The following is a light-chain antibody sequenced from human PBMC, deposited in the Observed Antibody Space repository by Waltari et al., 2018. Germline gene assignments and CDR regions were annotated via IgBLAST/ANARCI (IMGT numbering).Light chain of an antibody. Sequence: QSALTQPRSVSGSPGLSVTISCTGTSSPVGGYNYVSWYQQHPGKAPKLMIYDVSKRPSGVPDRFSGSKSGNTASLTISGLQAEDEADYYCCSYAGSSYVVFGGGTKLTVL. CDR3: CSYAGSSYVV. CDR1: SSPVGGYNY. CDR2: DVS. J-gene: IGLJ2*01. V-gene: IGLV2-11*01.